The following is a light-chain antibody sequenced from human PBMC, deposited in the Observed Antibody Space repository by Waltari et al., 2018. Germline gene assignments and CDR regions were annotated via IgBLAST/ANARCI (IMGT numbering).Light chain of an antibody. CDR2: DVT. J-gene: IGLJ3*02. CDR3: SSFAGSDNLGV. Sequence: QSALTQPPSASGSPGQSVTISCTGTSSDVGAYNYVSWYQKNPGKAPKLIIYDVTERPSGVPNRFSGSKSGNAASLTVSGLQADDEADYYCSSFAGSDNLGVFGGGTKLTVL. V-gene: IGLV2-8*01. CDR1: SSDVGAYNY.